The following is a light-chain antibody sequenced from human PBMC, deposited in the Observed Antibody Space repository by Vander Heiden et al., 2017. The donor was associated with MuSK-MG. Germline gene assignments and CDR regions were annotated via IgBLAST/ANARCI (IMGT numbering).Light chain of an antibody. CDR2: GKN. V-gene: IGLV3-19*01. CDR1: SLRSYY. Sequence: SSALTQVPSVSVALGQTVRITCQGDSLRSYYASWYQQKPGQAPVLVIYGKNNRPSGIPDRFSGSSSGNTASLTITGAQAEDEADYYCNSRDSSGNQVFGGGTKLTVL. J-gene: IGLJ2*01. CDR3: NSRDSSGNQV.